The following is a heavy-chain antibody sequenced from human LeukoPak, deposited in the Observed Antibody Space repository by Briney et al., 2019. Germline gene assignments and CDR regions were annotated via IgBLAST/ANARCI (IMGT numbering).Heavy chain of an antibody. J-gene: IGHJ4*02. Sequence: GGSLRLSCAASGFTFSDYTMNWVRQAPGKGLEWVSSISSSSSYIYYADSVKGRFTVSRDNAKNSLFLQMNSLRADDTAVYYCARDQSRRSDYWGQGTLVTVSS. CDR1: GFTFSDYT. CDR2: ISSSSSYI. V-gene: IGHV3-21*04. CDR3: ARDQSRRSDY.